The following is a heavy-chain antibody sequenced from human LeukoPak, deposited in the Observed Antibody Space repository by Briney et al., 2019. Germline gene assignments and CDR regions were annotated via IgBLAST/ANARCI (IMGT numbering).Heavy chain of an antibody. D-gene: IGHD6-13*01. CDR1: GYSLTNHY. CDR3: ARGPAAVHP. Sequence: PSETLSLTCAVHGYSLTNHYWIWIRQPPGKGLEWIAEVLHTGSTNCNPSFKSRVTVSVDTSKNQFFLNSTSVTAADTAVYYCARGPAAVHPWGRGILVTVSS. J-gene: IGHJ5*02. V-gene: IGHV4-34*12. CDR2: VLHTGST.